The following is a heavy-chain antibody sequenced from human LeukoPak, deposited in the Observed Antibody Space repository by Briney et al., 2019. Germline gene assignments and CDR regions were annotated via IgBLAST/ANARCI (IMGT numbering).Heavy chain of an antibody. CDR3: SGGSRRGAFDI. CDR2: IYSGGST. D-gene: IGHD1-26*01. V-gene: IGHV3-53*01. Sequence: GGSLRLSCAASGFTVSSNYMTWVRQAPGKGLEWVSVIYSGGSTYYADSVKGRSTISRDNSKNTLYLQMNSLRAEDTAVYYCSGGSRRGAFDIWGQGTMVTVSS. CDR1: GFTVSSNY. J-gene: IGHJ3*02.